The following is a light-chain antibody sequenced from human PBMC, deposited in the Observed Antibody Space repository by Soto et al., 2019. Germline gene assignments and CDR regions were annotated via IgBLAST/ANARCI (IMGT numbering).Light chain of an antibody. Sequence: QAVVTQPPSASGTPGQRVTISCSGSNSNIGGNYVYWFQQLPGTAPKLLIYRNNERPSGVPDRFSGSKSGTSASLAISGLRSEDEADYYCATWDDSLTGFVFGSGTKVTVL. CDR2: RNN. CDR3: ATWDDSLTGFV. J-gene: IGLJ1*01. CDR1: NSNIGGNY. V-gene: IGLV1-47*01.